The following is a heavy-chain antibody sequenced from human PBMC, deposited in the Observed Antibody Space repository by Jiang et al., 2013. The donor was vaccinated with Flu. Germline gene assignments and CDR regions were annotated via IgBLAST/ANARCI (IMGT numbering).Heavy chain of an antibody. CDR3: APIAVVSGRFDY. CDR2: ISGSGGST. Sequence: SYAMSWVRQAPGKGLEWVSAISGSGGSTYYADSVKGRFTISRDNSKNTLYLQMNSLRAEDTAVYYCAPIAVVSGRFDYWGQGTLVTVSS. D-gene: IGHD3-22*01. J-gene: IGHJ4*02. V-gene: IGHV3-23*01. CDR1: SYA.